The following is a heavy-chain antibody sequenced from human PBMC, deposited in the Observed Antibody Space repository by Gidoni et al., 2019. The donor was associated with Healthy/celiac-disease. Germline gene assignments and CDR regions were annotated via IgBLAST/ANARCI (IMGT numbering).Heavy chain of an antibody. D-gene: IGHD6-13*01. CDR3: ARDLIHGSSWYSFGY. J-gene: IGHJ4*02. CDR2: IYSGGST. V-gene: IGHV3-53*04. CDR1: GFTVSNNY. Sequence: EVQLVESGGGLVKPGGSLSLSCAASGFTVSNNYMSWVRQAPGKGLEWVSVIYSGGSTYYADSVKGRFTISRHNSKNTLYLQMNSLRAEDTAVYYCARDLIHGSSWYSFGYWGQGTLVTVSS.